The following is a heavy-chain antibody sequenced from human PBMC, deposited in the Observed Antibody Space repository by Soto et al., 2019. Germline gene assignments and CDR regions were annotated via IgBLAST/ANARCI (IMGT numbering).Heavy chain of an antibody. CDR3: ARQPTTADTDLWFDP. J-gene: IGHJ5*02. CDR1: GGSISSSRSY. Sequence: SETLSLTCNVSGGSISSSRSYWAWIRQPPGKGLEWIANIFYSGSTYYNPSLASRVTVSVDTSKNQFSLKLSSVTAADTAVYYCARQPTTADTDLWFDPWGQGTLVTVSS. D-gene: IGHD2-15*01. V-gene: IGHV4-39*01. CDR2: IFYSGST.